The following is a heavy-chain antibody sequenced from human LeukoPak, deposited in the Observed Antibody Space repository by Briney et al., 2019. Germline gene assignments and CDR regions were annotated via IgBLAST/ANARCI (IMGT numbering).Heavy chain of an antibody. J-gene: IGHJ4*02. CDR3: ATIAVTVLGDY. CDR1: GYTFTDYY. Sequence: GASVKVSCKASGYTFTDYYIHWVRQAPGQELEWMGWINPKSGGTNYAQKFQGRVTMTRDTSISTAYMELSRLRSDDTAVYYCATIAVTVLGDYWGQGTLVTASS. D-gene: IGHD6-19*01. CDR2: INPKSGGT. V-gene: IGHV1-2*02.